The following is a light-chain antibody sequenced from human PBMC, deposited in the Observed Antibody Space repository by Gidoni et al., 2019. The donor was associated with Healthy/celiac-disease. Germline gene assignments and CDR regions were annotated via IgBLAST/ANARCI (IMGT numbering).Light chain of an antibody. CDR3: NSRDSSGNLRV. Sequence: SSELTQDPAVSVALGQTVRITCQGDSLSSYYASWYQQKPGQAPVLVLYGKNNRPSGIPDRFSGSSSGNTASLTITGAQAEDEADYYCNSRDSSGNLRVFGGGTKLTVL. CDR2: GKN. J-gene: IGLJ2*01. V-gene: IGLV3-19*01. CDR1: SLSSYY.